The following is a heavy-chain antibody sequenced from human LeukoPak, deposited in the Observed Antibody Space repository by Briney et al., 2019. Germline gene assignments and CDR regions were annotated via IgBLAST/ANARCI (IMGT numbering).Heavy chain of an antibody. CDR3: ARHGRWDSGTYSFDY. V-gene: IGHV4-59*08. D-gene: IGHD1-26*01. J-gene: IGHJ4*02. CDR2: IYYSGST. Sequence: SETLSLTCTVSGGSISSYYWSWIRQSPGKGLEWIGYIYYSGSTTYNPSLKSRVTISVDTSKNQFSLKLTSVTAADTAVYYCARHGRWDSGTYSFDYWGQGTLVTVSS. CDR1: GGSISSYY.